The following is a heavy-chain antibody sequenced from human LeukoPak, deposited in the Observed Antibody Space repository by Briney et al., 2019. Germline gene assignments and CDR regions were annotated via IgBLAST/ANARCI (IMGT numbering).Heavy chain of an antibody. Sequence: PSETLSLTCSVSGGSISSSSYYWGWIRQPPGKGLEWIGNIYYSGSTYYNPSLKSRVTISVHTSKNQFSLKLSSVTAADTAVYYCARPDYYYYHMDVWGKGTTVTVSS. CDR3: ARPDYYYYHMDV. CDR2: IYYSGST. J-gene: IGHJ6*03. CDR1: GGSISSSSYY. V-gene: IGHV4-39*01.